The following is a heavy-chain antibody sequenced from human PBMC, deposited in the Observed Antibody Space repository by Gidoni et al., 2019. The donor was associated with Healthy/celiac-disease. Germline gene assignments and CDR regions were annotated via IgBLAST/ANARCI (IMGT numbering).Heavy chain of an antibody. D-gene: IGHD4-4*01. J-gene: IGHJ6*02. Sequence: EVQLVESGGGLVKPGGSLRLSCAASGFTFSNAWMTWVRQAPGKGLEWVGRIKSKTDGGTTDYAAPVKGRFTISRDDSKNTLYLQMNSLKTEDTAVYYCTTADYSNYEDYYYGMDVWGQGTTVTVSS. V-gene: IGHV3-15*07. CDR3: TTADYSNYEDYYYGMDV. CDR1: GFTFSNAW. CDR2: IKSKTDGGTT.